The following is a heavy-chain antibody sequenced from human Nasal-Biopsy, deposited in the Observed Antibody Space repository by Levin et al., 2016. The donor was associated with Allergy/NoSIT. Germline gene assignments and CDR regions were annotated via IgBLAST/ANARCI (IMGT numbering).Heavy chain of an antibody. Sequence: ETLSLTCAASGFTFSSYAMSWVRQAPGKGLEWVSGISGGGNSIDYADSVKGRFTISRDNSKNTLYLQMNSLRAEDTATYYCAKDESRSGWLKGNYLDYWGQGSLVTVSS. CDR1: GFTFSSYA. V-gene: IGHV3-23*01. J-gene: IGHJ4*02. CDR3: AKDESRSGWLKGNYLDY. D-gene: IGHD6-19*01. CDR2: ISGGGNSI.